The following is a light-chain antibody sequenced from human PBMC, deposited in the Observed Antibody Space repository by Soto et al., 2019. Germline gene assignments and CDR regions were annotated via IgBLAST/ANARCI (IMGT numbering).Light chain of an antibody. CDR1: SSDVGSNNR. V-gene: IGLV2-18*02. CDR2: AAS. J-gene: IGLJ1*01. Sequence: QSALTQPPSVSGSPGQSVAISCTGTSSDVGSNNRVSWYHQPPGTAPNLMIYAASNRPSGVPDRFSGSKSGNTAPLTISGLQAEDEADYYCSSYTSSSTYVFGSGTKLTVL. CDR3: SSYTSSSTYV.